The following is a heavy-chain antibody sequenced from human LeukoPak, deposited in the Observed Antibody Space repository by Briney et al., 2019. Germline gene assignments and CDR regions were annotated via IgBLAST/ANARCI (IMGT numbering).Heavy chain of an antibody. CDR3: TRVYFYNSSGDFDY. Sequence: LTGGSLRLSCTASGFTFDDYAMSWFRQAPGKGLEWVGFIRSTVYDGTTEYAASVKGRFTISRDDSKSIAYLQMNTLKTEDTAVYYCTRVYFYNSSGDFDYWGQGTLVTVSS. CDR2: IRSTVYDGTT. D-gene: IGHD3-22*01. V-gene: IGHV3-49*03. J-gene: IGHJ4*02. CDR1: GFTFDDYA.